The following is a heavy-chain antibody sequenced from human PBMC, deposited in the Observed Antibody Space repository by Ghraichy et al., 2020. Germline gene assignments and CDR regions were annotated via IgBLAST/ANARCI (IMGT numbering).Heavy chain of an antibody. D-gene: IGHD2-2*01. V-gene: IGHV3-23*01. CDR1: GFTFSSYA. CDR3: AKFGTYCSSTSCPFDI. Sequence: GGSLRLSCAASGFTFSSYAMSWVRQAPGKGLEWVSAISGSGGSTYYADSVKGRFTISRDNSKNTLYLQMNSLRAEDTAVYYCAKFGTYCSSTSCPFDIWGQGTMVTVSS. J-gene: IGHJ3*02. CDR2: ISGSGGST.